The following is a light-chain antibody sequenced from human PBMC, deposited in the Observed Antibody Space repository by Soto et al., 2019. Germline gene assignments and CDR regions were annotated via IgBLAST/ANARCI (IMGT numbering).Light chain of an antibody. Sequence: AIQLTPSPSSLSASVGDRVTITCRASQGISSALAWYQQKPGTAPKLLIYDASSLESGVPSRFSGSGSGTDFTLTISSRQPEDFATYYCQHFNSYSFTFGPGTKVDIK. CDR1: QGISSA. V-gene: IGKV1-13*02. CDR2: DAS. CDR3: QHFNSYSFT. J-gene: IGKJ3*01.